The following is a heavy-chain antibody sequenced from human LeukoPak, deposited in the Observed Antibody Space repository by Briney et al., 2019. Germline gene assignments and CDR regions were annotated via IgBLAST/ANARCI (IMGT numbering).Heavy chain of an antibody. CDR1: GGSFSGYY. CDR3: ARALRANYDFWSGYYLDHYFDY. V-gene: IGHV4-34*01. D-gene: IGHD3-3*01. Sequence: SETLSLTCAVYGGSFSGYYWSWIRQPPGKGLEWIGEINHSGSTNCNPSLKSRVAISVDTSKNQFSLKLSSVTAADTAVYHCARALRANYDFWSGYYLDHYFDYWGQGTLVTVSS. CDR2: INHSGST. J-gene: IGHJ4*02.